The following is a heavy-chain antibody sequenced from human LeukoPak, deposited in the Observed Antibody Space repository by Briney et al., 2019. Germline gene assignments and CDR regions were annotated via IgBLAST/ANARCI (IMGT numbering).Heavy chain of an antibody. V-gene: IGHV3-30*02. D-gene: IGHD3-10*01. CDR3: AKDYYGSGSYYNGDTDY. J-gene: IGHJ4*02. CDR2: IRYDGSNK. Sequence: PGGSLRLSCAASGFTFSSYGMHWVRQAPGKGLEWVAFIRYDGSNKYYADSVKGRFTISRDNSKNTLYLQMNSLRAEDTAVYYCAKDYYGSGSYYNGDTDYWGQGTLATVSS. CDR1: GFTFSSYG.